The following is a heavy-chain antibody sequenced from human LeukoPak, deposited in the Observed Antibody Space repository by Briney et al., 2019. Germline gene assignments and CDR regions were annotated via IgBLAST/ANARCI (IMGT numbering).Heavy chain of an antibody. J-gene: IGHJ4*02. Sequence: PSETLSLTCTVSADSFSNYYWSWIRQPPGKGLEGIGYIYYIGTTNYNPSLKSRVTISLDTSKNQFSLKLSSVTAADTAVYYCASSAIASAGPFDYWGQGTLVTVSS. CDR3: ASSAIASAGPFDY. D-gene: IGHD6-13*01. CDR1: ADSFSNYY. CDR2: IYYIGTT. V-gene: IGHV4-59*01.